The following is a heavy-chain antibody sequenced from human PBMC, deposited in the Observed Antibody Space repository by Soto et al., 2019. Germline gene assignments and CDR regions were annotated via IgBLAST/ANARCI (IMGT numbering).Heavy chain of an antibody. D-gene: IGHD3-10*01. Sequence: GSLRLACSASGCTVCDQEMAWFRQAAGKGLEIVAHMSGSGYSGDYGDAVKGRFSIFRETSKSLLSLQMSFLRDEDTAVYYSAREISYGSGGHLSYGMDVLGQGTVVTVYS. V-gene: IGHV3-11*01. CDR1: GCTVCDQE. CDR2: MSGSGYSG. CDR3: AREISYGSGGHLSYGMDV. J-gene: IGHJ6*02.